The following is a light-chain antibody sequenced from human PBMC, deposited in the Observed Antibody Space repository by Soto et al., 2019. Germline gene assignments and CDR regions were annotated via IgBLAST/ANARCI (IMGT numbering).Light chain of an antibody. V-gene: IGKV1-39*01. J-gene: IGKJ5*01. CDR1: ETISRS. Sequence: DIQMTQSPSSLSASVGDRVTLTCRASETISRSLNWFQQKPGKAPKLLIYAASILQNEVPSRCNDNRSGTDFTLSITSLQFEDFATYYGQQTHSVPLTFGQGTRLEI. CDR3: QQTHSVPLT. CDR2: AAS.